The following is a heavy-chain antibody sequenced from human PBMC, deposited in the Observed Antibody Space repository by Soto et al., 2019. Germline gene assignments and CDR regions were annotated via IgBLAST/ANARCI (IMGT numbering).Heavy chain of an antibody. CDR3: ARYYDFWSGLDV. CDR1: GGSISSGGYY. V-gene: IGHV4-31*03. J-gene: IGHJ4*02. D-gene: IGHD3-3*01. CDR2: IYYSGST. Sequence: PSETLSLTCTVSGGSISSGGYYWSWIRQHPGKGLEWIGYIYYSGSTYYNPSLESRVTISVDTSKNQFSLKLSSVTAADTAVYYCARYYDFWSGLDVWGQGTLVTVSS.